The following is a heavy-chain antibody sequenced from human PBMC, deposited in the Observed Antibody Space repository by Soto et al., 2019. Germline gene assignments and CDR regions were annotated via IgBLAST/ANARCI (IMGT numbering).Heavy chain of an antibody. CDR2: IVRDGGQK. CDR1: GFTFSRYC. Sequence: QVHLVESGGGVVQPGRPLRLSCAASGFTFSRYCMHWVRQAPGKGLEWVGVIVRDGGQKQYADSVRGRFTISRDKARDTMTLPVNSVTVKDTAVYYCARDDEIADNGLDYWGQATLVNVS. J-gene: IGHJ4*02. D-gene: IGHD1-1*01. CDR3: ARDDEIADNGLDY. V-gene: IGHV3-33*01.